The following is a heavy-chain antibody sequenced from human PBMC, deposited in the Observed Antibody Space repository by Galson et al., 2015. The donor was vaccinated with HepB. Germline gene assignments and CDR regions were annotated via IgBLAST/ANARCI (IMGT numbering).Heavy chain of an antibody. CDR3: AKGTTNIDY. Sequence: SLRLSCAASGLTFSSLGMTWVRQAPGKGLECVSAIGVNAVSTDYADSVKGRFTISRDNSKNMLYLQMNNLRAEDTAVYYCAKGTTNIDYGGQGTLVPVSS. CDR2: IGVNAVST. D-gene: IGHD1-1*01. J-gene: IGHJ4*02. CDR1: GLTFSSLG. V-gene: IGHV3-23*01.